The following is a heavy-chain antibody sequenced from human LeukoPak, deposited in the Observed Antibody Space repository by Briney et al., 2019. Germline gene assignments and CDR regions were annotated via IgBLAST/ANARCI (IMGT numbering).Heavy chain of an antibody. CDR1: GFTFSSYA. CDR2: ISGSAGST. V-gene: IGHV3-23*01. D-gene: IGHD3-22*01. J-gene: IGHJ3*02. Sequence: GGSLRLSCAASGFTFSSYAMSWVRQAPGKGLEWVSAISGSAGSTYYADSVKGRFTISRDNSKNTLYLQMNSLRAEDTAVYYCAKDQVRRITMIVVVLDAFDIWGQGTTVTVSS. CDR3: AKDQVRRITMIVVVLDAFDI.